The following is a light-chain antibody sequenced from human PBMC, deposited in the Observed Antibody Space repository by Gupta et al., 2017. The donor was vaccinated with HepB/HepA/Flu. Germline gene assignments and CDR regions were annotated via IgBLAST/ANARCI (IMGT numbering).Light chain of an antibody. J-gene: IGKJ1*01. Sequence: ELVLTQSPATLSLSPGERATLSCRASQSVSSYLAWYQQKPGQAPRLLIYDASNRATGIPARFSGSGSGTEFTLTISSREPEDFAVYYCQQRSNWPSTFGQGTKVEIK. CDR3: QQRSNWPST. CDR2: DAS. V-gene: IGKV3-11*01. CDR1: QSVSSY.